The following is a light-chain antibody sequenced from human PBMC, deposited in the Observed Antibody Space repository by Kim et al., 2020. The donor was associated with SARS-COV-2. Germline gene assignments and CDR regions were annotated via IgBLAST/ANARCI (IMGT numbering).Light chain of an antibody. CDR1: QSIMVY. V-gene: IGKV1-39*01. CDR2: AAS. J-gene: IGKJ1*01. CDR3: QQSYTSPWT. Sequence: ASVGDRVTITCRASQSIMVYVSWYQQKPGRAPNLLIDAASDLHNGVPSRFSGSGSGADFTLTISNLQPEDVATYYCQQSYTSPWTFGQGTKVDIK.